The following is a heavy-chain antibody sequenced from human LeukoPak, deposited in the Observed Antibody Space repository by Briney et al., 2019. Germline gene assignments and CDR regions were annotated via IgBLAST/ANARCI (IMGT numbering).Heavy chain of an antibody. CDR2: ITGSGDYT. V-gene: IGHV3-21*04. CDR3: AEGGYDQDFDY. Sequence: KPGGSLRLSCAASGFTFSSYSMNWVRQAPGKGLEWVSSITGSGDYTYYADSVKGRFTISRDNSRNTLYLQMNSLRDEDTAVYYCAEGGYDQDFDYWGRGALVTVSS. CDR1: GFTFSSYS. D-gene: IGHD5-12*01. J-gene: IGHJ4*02.